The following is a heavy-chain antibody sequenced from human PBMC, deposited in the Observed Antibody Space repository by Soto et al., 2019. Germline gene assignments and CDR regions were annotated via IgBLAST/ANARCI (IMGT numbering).Heavy chain of an antibody. CDR2: IIPIFGIA. D-gene: IGHD6-13*01. Sequence: QVQLVQSGAEVKKPGSSVKVSCKASGGTFSSYTISWVRQAPGQGLEWMGRIIPIFGIANYAQKFQGRVTITADKSTSTAYMELSSLRSEDTAVYYCAREGYTPAAGMAFDYWGQGTLVTVSS. J-gene: IGHJ4*02. CDR1: GGTFSSYT. V-gene: IGHV1-69*08. CDR3: AREGYTPAAGMAFDY.